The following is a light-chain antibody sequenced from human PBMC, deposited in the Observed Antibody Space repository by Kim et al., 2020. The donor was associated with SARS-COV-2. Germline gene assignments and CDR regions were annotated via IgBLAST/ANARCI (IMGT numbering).Light chain of an antibody. J-gene: IGLJ2*01. CDR2: QNN. CDR3: QAWDSSTVI. Sequence: VAQGETASSAGSRDKLGDKYASWYQQKPGQSPVLVIYQNNRRPSGIPERFSGSKSGNTATLTISGTQAMDEADYYCQAWDSSTVIFGGGTQLTVL. CDR1: KLGDKY. V-gene: IGLV3-1*01.